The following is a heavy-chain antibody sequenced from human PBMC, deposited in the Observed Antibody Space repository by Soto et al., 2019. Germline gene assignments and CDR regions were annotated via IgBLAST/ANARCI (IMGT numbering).Heavy chain of an antibody. CDR2: IYYSGST. CDR1: VTSLSIAKHY. V-gene: IGHV4-30-4*02. J-gene: IGHJ5*02. D-gene: IGHD5-18*01. CDR3: AKDSGYNYGYFRWFDP. Sequence: SDPLSHTGCVAVTSLSIAKHYGSWSRLPPAKGLEWLEYIYYSGSTYYNPSLKSRLSLSIDTSKSQFSLKLSSVTAADTAVYYCAKDSGYNYGYFRWFDPWGQGTLVTVSS.